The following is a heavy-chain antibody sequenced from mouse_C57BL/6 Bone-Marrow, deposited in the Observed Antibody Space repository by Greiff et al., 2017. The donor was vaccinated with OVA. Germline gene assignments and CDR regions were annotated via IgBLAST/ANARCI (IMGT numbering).Heavy chain of an antibody. CDR2: ICGGGGNT. V-gene: IGHV5-9*04. J-gene: IGHJ1*03. CDR1: GFTFSSYT. D-gene: IGHD2-4*01. CDR3: ARQKLRPRYFGV. Sequence: EVKLVESGGGLVKPGGSLKLSCAASGFTFSSYTMSWVRQTPEKRLEWVATICGGGGNTYYPDSVKGRFTISRDPAKNTLSLQMNSLRAGVTAVDYGARQKLRPRYFGVWGTGTTVTVSS.